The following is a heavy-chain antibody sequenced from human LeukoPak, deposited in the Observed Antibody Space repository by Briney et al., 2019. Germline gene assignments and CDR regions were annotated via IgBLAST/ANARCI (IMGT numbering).Heavy chain of an antibody. CDR2: IDPTSGGT. D-gene: IGHD2-2*02. V-gene: IGHV1-2*02. CDR3: SRVPGPYTTSRFDY. Sequence: ASVRVSCKTSGSTFSGYYLHWVRQAPGQGPEWMGRIDPTSGGTHYAQKFQGRVTVTRDTSTSTVYMELSGLRSDDTAVYYCSRVPGPYTTSRFDYWGQGTLVTVSS. J-gene: IGHJ4*02. CDR1: GSTFSGYY.